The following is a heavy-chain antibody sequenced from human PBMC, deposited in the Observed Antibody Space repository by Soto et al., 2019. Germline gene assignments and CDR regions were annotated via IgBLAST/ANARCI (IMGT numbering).Heavy chain of an antibody. V-gene: IGHV1-18*01. Sequence: QVQVVQSGDEVKKPGASVKVSCKASGYTFTNYGFSWVRQAPGQGLEWMGWISGYNGNTKYAEKFQGRVTMTTDTSTSTAHMERRSLRSDATAVYYCAREGQAPYYYYGMDVWGQGTAVTVSS. CDR3: AREGQAPYYYYGMDV. CDR1: GYTFTNYG. J-gene: IGHJ6*02. CDR2: ISGYNGNT.